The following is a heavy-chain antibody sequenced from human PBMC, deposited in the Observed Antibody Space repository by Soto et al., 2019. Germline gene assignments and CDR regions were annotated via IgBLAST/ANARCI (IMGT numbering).Heavy chain of an antibody. CDR1: GGSISSYY. CDR2: IYYSGST. D-gene: IGHD4-17*01. V-gene: IGHV4-59*01. CDR3: ARVNIMTTVTIDY. J-gene: IGHJ4*02. Sequence: SETLSLTCTVSGGSISSYYWSWIRQPPGKGLEWIGYIYYSGSTNYNPSLKSRVTISVGTSKNQFSLKLSSVTAADTAVYYCARVNIMTTVTIDYWGQGTLVTVSS.